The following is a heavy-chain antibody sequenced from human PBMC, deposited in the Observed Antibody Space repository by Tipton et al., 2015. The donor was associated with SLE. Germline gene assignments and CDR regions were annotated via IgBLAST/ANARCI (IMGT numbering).Heavy chain of an antibody. CDR3: ATGSGSLRY. CDR1: GDSVNSGSYY. V-gene: IGHV4-61*02. J-gene: IGHJ4*02. Sequence: TLSLTCTVSGDSVNSGSYYCTWMRQPAGAGLELIGRIHTGGSTNYNPPLKSRVTISLDKSKNLFSLNLASVTAADTAAYYCATGSGSLRYWGQGPQVTVSS. CDR2: IHTGGST. D-gene: IGHD2-15*01.